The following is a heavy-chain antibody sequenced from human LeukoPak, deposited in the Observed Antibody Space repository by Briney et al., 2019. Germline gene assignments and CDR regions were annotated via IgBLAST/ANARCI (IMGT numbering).Heavy chain of an antibody. V-gene: IGHV1-2*02. D-gene: IGHD3-3*01. Sequence: ASVKVSCKHSGYTFTGYYIHWVRQAPGQGLGWMGWINPNSGGTDYAQKFQGRVTMTRDTSISTAYMELSRLRSDDTAVYYCARDGVGSTRTFDYWGQGTLVTVSS. CDR2: INPNSGGT. CDR1: GYTFTGYY. CDR3: ARDGVGSTRTFDY. J-gene: IGHJ4*02.